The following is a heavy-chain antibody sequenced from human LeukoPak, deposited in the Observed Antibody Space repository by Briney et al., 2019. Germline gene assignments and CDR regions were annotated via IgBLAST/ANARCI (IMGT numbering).Heavy chain of an antibody. CDR1: GGSLSSGNYY. Sequence: SQTLSLTCTVSGGSLSSGNYYWGWIRQPAGKGLEWIGLIYTSGSTNYNPSLKSRVTISVDTSKNQFSLKLSSVTAADTAVYYCARDLGYYYDSSGYAFDIWGQGTMVTVSS. CDR3: ARDLGYYYDSSGYAFDI. D-gene: IGHD3-22*01. J-gene: IGHJ3*02. CDR2: IYTSGST. V-gene: IGHV4-61*02.